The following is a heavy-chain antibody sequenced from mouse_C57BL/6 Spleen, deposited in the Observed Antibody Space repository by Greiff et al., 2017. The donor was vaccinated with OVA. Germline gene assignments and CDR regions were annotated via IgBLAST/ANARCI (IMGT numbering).Heavy chain of an antibody. Sequence: QVQLKQPGAELVRPGSSVKLSCKASGYTFTSYWMDWVKQRPGQGLEWIGNIYPSDSETHYNQKFKDKATLTVDKSSSTAYMQLSSLTSEDSAVYYCARPMVTTRYFDVWGTGTTVTVSS. D-gene: IGHD2-2*01. CDR3: ARPMVTTRYFDV. J-gene: IGHJ1*03. CDR1: GYTFTSYW. V-gene: IGHV1-61*01. CDR2: IYPSDSET.